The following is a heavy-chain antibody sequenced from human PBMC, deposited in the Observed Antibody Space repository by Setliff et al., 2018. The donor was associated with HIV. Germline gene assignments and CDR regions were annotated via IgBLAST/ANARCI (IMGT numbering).Heavy chain of an antibody. CDR3: ARPFDQ. V-gene: IGHV3-7*01. Sequence: GGSLRLSCESSGFTFNNYWMSWVRQAPGKRPEWVANIKGDGGETYYVDSVKGRFTISRDNAKNSLYLQMDSLRVEDTAVYYCARPFDQWGQGALVTVSS. CDR2: IKGDGGET. J-gene: IGHJ4*02. CDR1: GFTFNNYW.